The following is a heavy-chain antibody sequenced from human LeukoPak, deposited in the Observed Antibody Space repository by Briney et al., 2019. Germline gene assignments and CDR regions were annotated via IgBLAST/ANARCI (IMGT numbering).Heavy chain of an antibody. Sequence: GGSLRLSCSASGFTFSSLGMHWVRQAPGKGLEHVSTIGSDGDSTYYADSVKDGFTISRDNSKNALYLRMTSLRPEDSAAYYCVSPVFINYWGQGTLVTVSS. CDR3: VSPVFINY. CDR2: IGSDGDST. CDR1: GFTFSSLG. D-gene: IGHD1-14*01. V-gene: IGHV3-64D*06. J-gene: IGHJ4*01.